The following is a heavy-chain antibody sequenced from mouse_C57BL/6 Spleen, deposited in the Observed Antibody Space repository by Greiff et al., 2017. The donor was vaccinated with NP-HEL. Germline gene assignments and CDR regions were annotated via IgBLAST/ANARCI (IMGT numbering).Heavy chain of an antibody. CDR1: GFTFSDYD. Sequence: EVKLVESEGGLVQPGSSMKLSCTASGFTFSDYDMAWDRQAPEKGLEWVANINYDGSSTYYLDSLKSRFIISRDNAKNILYLQMSVLKSEDTATYYCARAFYGPRWYFDVWGTGTTVTVSS. CDR2: INYDGSST. V-gene: IGHV5-16*01. J-gene: IGHJ1*03. CDR3: ARAFYGPRWYFDV. D-gene: IGHD1-1*01.